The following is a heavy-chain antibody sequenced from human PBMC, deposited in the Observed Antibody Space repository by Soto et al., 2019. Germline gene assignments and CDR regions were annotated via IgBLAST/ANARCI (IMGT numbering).Heavy chain of an antibody. D-gene: IGHD5-12*01. J-gene: IGHJ6*03. CDR1: GGSISRYY. Sequence: SETLSLTCTVSGGSISRYYWSWIRQPPGKGLEWIGYIYYSGSTNYNPSLKSRVTISVDTSKNQFSLKLSSVTAADTAVYYCARLNSGYGGYYYYYLAVWGKGTTVPVSS. V-gene: IGHV4-59*08. CDR3: ARLNSGYGGYYYYYLAV. CDR2: IYYSGST.